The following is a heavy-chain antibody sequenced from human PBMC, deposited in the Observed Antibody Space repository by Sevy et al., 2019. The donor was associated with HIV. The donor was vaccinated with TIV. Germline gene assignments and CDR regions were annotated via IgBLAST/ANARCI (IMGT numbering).Heavy chain of an antibody. V-gene: IGHV3-23*01. J-gene: IGHJ4*02. Sequence: GGSLRLSCGASGFTFSNYAMSWVRQAPGKGPEWVSGINNGGSTYYADSVKGRFTISRDNSKKMVFLQMNSRRAEETAVYYCASGDTTMITDLDYWGQGALVTVSS. CDR3: ASGDTTMITDLDY. D-gene: IGHD5-18*01. CDR1: GFTFSNYA. CDR2: INNGGST.